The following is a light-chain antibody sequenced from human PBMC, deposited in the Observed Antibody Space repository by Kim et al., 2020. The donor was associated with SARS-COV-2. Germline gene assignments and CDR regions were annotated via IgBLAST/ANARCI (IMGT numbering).Light chain of an antibody. CDR1: KLGTKF. CDR2: QTA. Sequence: SYELTQPPSVSLYPGQTASIACSGDKLGTKFVHWYQQKSGQSPALVIYQTARRPSGTPERFSGSLSGNTATLTIRGTQAMDEADYFCQAWDDTSAVFGGG. J-gene: IGLJ3*02. V-gene: IGLV3-1*01. CDR3: QAWDDTSAV.